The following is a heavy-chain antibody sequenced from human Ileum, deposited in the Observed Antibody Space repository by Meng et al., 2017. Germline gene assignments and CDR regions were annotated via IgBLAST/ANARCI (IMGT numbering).Heavy chain of an antibody. CDR2: IHHSGTN. CDR3: ARGVVSGSHYNTY. J-gene: IGHJ4*02. D-gene: IGHD3-10*01. V-gene: IGHV4-4*02. CDR1: GDSISSSIW. Sequence: QVQLQESGPGLVKPSGTLSLTCAVSGDSISSSIWWSWVRQPPEKGLEWIGEIHHSGTNNYSPSLKSRLTISVDKSKNQFSLKLQSVTAADTAVYFCARGVVSGSHYNTYWGQGILVTVSS.